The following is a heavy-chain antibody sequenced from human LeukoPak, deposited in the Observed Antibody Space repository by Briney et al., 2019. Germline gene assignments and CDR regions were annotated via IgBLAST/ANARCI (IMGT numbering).Heavy chain of an antibody. V-gene: IGHV3-53*01. Sequence: PGGSLRLSCAASGFIVSSNYMSWVRQAPGKGLEWVSVIYTGGSTYYADSVKGRFTISRDNSKNTLYLQMNSLRVEDTAIYYCARDRVTITGGAFDIWGQGTLVTVSS. D-gene: IGHD4-17*01. J-gene: IGHJ3*02. CDR3: ARDRVTITGGAFDI. CDR2: IYTGGST. CDR1: GFIVSSNY.